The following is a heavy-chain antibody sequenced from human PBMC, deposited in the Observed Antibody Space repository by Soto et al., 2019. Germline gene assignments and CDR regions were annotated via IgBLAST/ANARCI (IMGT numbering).Heavy chain of an antibody. CDR3: ARGGDYGDYADYYYYYMDV. CDR2: ISSSSSTI. Sequence: GGSLILSCAASGFTFGSYSMNWVRQAPGKGLEWVSYISSSSSTIYYADSVKGRFTISRDNAKNSLYLQMNSLRAEDTAVYYCARGGDYGDYADYYYYYMDVWGKGTTVTVSS. CDR1: GFTFGSYS. V-gene: IGHV3-48*01. J-gene: IGHJ6*03. D-gene: IGHD4-17*01.